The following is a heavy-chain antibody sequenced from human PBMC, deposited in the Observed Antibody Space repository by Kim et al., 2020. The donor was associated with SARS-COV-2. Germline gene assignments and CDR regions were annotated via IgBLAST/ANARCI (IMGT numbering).Heavy chain of an antibody. V-gene: IGHV4-34*01. J-gene: IGHJ4*02. CDR1: GGSFSSYY. CDR2: ISHSGGT. Sequence: SETLSLTCAVYGGSFSSYYRSWIRQPPGKGLEWMGAISHSGGTNYNPSLKSRVTISVDTSKNQFSLKLSSVTAADTAVYYCARKPLWYLLDYWGQGTLVTVSS. D-gene: IGHD6-13*01. CDR3: ARKPLWYLLDY.